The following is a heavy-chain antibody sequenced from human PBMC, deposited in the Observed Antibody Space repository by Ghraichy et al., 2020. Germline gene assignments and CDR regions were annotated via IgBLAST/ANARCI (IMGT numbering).Heavy chain of an antibody. CDR2: ISYDGSNK. D-gene: IGHD5-24*01. CDR1: GFTFSSYA. CDR3: ARESEMATITGYYYYGMDV. Sequence: GGSLRLSCAASGFTFSSYAMHWVRQAPGKGLEWVAVISYDGSNKYYADSVKGRFTISRDNSKNTLYLQMNSLRAEDTAVYYCARESEMATITGYYYYGMDVWGQGTTVTVSS. J-gene: IGHJ6*02. V-gene: IGHV3-30*04.